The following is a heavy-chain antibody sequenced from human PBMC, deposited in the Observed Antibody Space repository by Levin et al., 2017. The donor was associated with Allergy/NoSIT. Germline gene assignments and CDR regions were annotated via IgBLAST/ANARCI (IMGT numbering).Heavy chain of an antibody. V-gene: IGHV5-51*01. CDR2: IYPGDSDT. CDR3: ARQASGGGVDF. Sequence: KVSCKGSGYSFPNYWIGWVRQTPGKGLECLGFIYPGDSDTKYSPSFQGQVTISADKSITTAYLQWKSLKPSDTAIYYCARQASGGGVDFWGQGTLVTVSS. J-gene: IGHJ4*02. CDR1: GYSFPNYW. D-gene: IGHD3-16*01.